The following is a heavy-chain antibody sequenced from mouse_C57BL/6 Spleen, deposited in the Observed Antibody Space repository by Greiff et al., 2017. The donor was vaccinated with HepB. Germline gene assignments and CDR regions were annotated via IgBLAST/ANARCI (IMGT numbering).Heavy chain of an antibody. CDR1: GFSLTSYG. V-gene: IGHV2-5*01. Sequence: QVQLKESGPGLVQPSQSLSITCTVSGFSLTSYGVHWVRQSPGKGLEWLGVIWRGGSTDYNAAFMSRLSITKDNSKSQVFFKMNSLQADDTAIYYCSKNEGITTVPWYFDVWGTGTTVTVSS. J-gene: IGHJ1*03. D-gene: IGHD1-1*01. CDR2: IWRGGST. CDR3: SKNEGITTVPWYFDV.